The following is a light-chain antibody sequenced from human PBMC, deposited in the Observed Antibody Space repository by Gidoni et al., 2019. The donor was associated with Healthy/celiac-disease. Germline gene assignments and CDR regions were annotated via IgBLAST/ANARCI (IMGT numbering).Light chain of an antibody. CDR2: DAS. Sequence: DIQMTQSPSSLSASVGDRVTITCQASQDISNYLNWYQQKPGKAPKLLIYDASNLETGVPSRFSGSGSGTDFTFTISSLQPEDIATYYCQQYDNLPFPFXPXTKVDIK. CDR3: QQYDNLPFP. CDR1: QDISNY. J-gene: IGKJ3*01. V-gene: IGKV1-33*01.